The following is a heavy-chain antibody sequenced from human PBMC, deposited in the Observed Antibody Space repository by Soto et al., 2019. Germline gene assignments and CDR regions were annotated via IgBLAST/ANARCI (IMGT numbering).Heavy chain of an antibody. Sequence: RGSLRLSCAASGFTFSSYWMHWVRQAPGKGLVWVSRINSDGSSTSYADSVKGRFTISRDNAKNTLYLQMNSLRAEDTAVYYCERVRGTLWSSSWFDYWGQGTLVTVSS. CDR2: INSDGSST. CDR3: ERVRGTLWSSSWFDY. J-gene: IGHJ4*02. D-gene: IGHD6-13*01. V-gene: IGHV3-74*01. CDR1: GFTFSSYW.